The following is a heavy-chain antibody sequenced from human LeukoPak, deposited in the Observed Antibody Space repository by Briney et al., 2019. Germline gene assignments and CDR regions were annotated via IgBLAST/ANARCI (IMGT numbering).Heavy chain of an antibody. D-gene: IGHD3-16*01. CDR1: GYTFIRYA. V-gene: IGHV7-4-1*02. J-gene: IGHJ4*02. Sequence: ASLKISCKASGYTFIRYAINWLRQVPGQGLEWMGWINMYTANPAYAQGFTERFVFSLDTSVSTAYLEISNLKAEDTAVYYCARHDNDDDFDYWGQGTLVTVSS. CDR3: ARHDNDDDFDY. CDR2: INMYTANP.